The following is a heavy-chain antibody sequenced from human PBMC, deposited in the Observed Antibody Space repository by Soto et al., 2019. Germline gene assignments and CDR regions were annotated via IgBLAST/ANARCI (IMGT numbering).Heavy chain of an antibody. CDR3: ARGGFLGYCSGGSCYGGDNWFDP. CDR2: MNPNSGNT. Sequence: GASVKVSCKDSGYTFTRNDINWVRQATGQGLEWMGWMNPNSGNTGYAQKFQGRVTMTRNTSISTAYMELSSLRSEDTAVYYCARGGFLGYCSGGSCYGGDNWFDPWGQGTLVTVSS. V-gene: IGHV1-8*01. CDR1: GYTFTRND. J-gene: IGHJ5*02. D-gene: IGHD2-15*01.